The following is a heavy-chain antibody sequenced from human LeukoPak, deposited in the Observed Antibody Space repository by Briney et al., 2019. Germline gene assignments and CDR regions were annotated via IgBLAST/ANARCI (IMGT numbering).Heavy chain of an antibody. Sequence: SETLSLTCTVSGYSTSSGYYWGWVRQPPGKGLEWIGSIYHTGSTYYNPSLNSRIAISVDTSKNQFSLEVSSVTAADTAVYHCAGENIAAPPSYYYYMDVWGEGTAVTVSS. V-gene: IGHV4-38-2*02. CDR3: AGENIAAPPSYYYYMDV. CDR2: IYHTGST. J-gene: IGHJ6*03. D-gene: IGHD6-6*01. CDR1: GYSTSSGYY.